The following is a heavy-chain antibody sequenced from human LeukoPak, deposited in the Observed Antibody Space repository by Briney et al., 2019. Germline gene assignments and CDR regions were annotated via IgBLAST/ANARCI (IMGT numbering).Heavy chain of an antibody. D-gene: IGHD3-10*01. CDR3: ARHPPYGSRNWGAYYFNS. Sequence: KPSETLSLTCTVSGGAISSTAYYWGWIRQPPGKGLEWIGSIYYSGSTYYNPSLKSRVTISVDTSHNQFSLKLNSVTAADTALYYCARHPPYGSRNWGAYYFNSWGQGTLVTVSS. CDR2: IYYSGST. CDR1: GGAISSTAYY. J-gene: IGHJ4*02. V-gene: IGHV4-39*01.